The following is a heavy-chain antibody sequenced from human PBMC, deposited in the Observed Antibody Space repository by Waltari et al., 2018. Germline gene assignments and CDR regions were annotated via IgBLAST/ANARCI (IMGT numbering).Heavy chain of an antibody. CDR1: GGSISSHY. J-gene: IGHJ4*02. V-gene: IGHV4-59*11. CDR2: MYYSGST. Sequence: QVQLQESGPGLVKPSETLSLTCTVSGGSISSHYWNWIRQPPGKGLEWIGHMYYSGSTKYNPSLKSRVTITVATSKNQFSLNLSSVTAADTALYYCARGPYSSGWPFYFDSWGQGTLVTVSS. D-gene: IGHD6-19*01. CDR3: ARGPYSSGWPFYFDS.